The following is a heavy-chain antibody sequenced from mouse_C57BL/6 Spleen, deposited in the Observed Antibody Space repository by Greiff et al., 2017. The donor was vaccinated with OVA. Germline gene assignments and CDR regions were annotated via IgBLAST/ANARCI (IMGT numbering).Heavy chain of an antibody. V-gene: IGHV5-17*01. CDR3: ARGITEAY. CDR1: GFTFSDHG. Sequence: EVKLVESGGGLVKPGGSLKLSCAASGFTFSDHGMHWVRQAPEKGLEWVAYISSGSSTIYYADTVKGRFTISRDNAKNTLFLQMTSLRSEDTAMYYCARGITEAYWGQGTLVTVSA. CDR2: ISSGSSTI. D-gene: IGHD2-4*01. J-gene: IGHJ3*01.